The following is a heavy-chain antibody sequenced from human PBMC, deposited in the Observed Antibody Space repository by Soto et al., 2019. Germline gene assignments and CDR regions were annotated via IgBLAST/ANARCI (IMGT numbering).Heavy chain of an antibody. J-gene: IGHJ4*02. CDR1: GFTFSSYS. CDR3: GRKGGLWFGAAD. V-gene: IGHV3-21*01. Sequence: EVQLVESGGGLVKPGGSLRLSCAASGFTFSSYSMNWVRQAPGKGLEWVSSINSSSSYIYYAESVKGRFTISSNNAKNSLYLRMNSRRAEYTAVYYCGRKGGLWFGAADCGQGTLVTVSS. CDR2: INSSSSYI. D-gene: IGHD3-10*01.